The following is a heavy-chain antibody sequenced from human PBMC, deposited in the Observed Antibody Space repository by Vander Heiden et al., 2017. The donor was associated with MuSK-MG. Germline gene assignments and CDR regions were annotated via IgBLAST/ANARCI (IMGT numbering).Heavy chain of an antibody. J-gene: IGHJ6*03. Sequence: EVQLVESGGGLVKPGGSLRLSCAAPGFPFTNAWMNWVRQAPGKGLEWVGRIKAKTDGGITDYAAPVKGRFTISRDDSKSTLYLQMNSLTTEDTAVYYCTPCPWTSGWKYDYYMDVWGQGTTVTVSS. V-gene: IGHV3-15*01. D-gene: IGHD6-25*01. CDR3: TPCPWTSGWKYDYYMDV. CDR2: IKAKTDGGIT. CDR1: GFPFTNAW.